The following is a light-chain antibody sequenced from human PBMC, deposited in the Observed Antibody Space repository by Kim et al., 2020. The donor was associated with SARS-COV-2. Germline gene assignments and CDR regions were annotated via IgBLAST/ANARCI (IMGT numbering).Light chain of an antibody. V-gene: IGKV1-5*03. CDR1: QSISSS. Sequence: DIQMTQSPSTLSASVGDRVTITCRASQSISSSLAWYQQKPGKAPNLLIYKASSLESGVPSTFSGSGSGTEFTLTISSLQPDDFATYYCQQYNTYPWTFGQGTKVDIK. CDR3: QQYNTYPWT. J-gene: IGKJ1*01. CDR2: KAS.